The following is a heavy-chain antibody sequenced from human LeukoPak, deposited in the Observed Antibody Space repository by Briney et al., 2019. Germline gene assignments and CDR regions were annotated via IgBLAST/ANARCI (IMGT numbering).Heavy chain of an antibody. D-gene: IGHD3-9*01. CDR3: ARDRYYDILTGYSHELDY. CDR1: GFTFSSYS. V-gene: IGHV3-21*01. CDR2: ISSSSSYI. Sequence: GGSLRLSCAASGFTFSSYSMNWVRRAPGKGLEWVSSISSSSSYIYYADSVKGRFTISRDNAKNSLYLQMNSLRAEDTAVYYCARDRYYDILTGYSHELDYWGQGTLVTVSS. J-gene: IGHJ4*02.